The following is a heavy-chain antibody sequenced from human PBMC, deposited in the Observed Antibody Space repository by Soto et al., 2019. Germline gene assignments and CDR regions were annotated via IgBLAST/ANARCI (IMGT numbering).Heavy chain of an antibody. CDR2: IVPMFGTA. CDR1: GGTFGNTA. Sequence: QVQLVQSGAEVKKPGSSVNVSCKTSGGTFGNTAVTWVRQAPGHGLEWMGGIVPMFGTANYAQKFQGRVTSTADESTNTAYMELSSLRSDDTAVYYCARDGDPGYTFWSGPLGGGRFDPWGQGTLVTVSS. D-gene: IGHD3-3*01. CDR3: ARDGDPGYTFWSGPLGGGRFDP. J-gene: IGHJ5*02. V-gene: IGHV1-69*12.